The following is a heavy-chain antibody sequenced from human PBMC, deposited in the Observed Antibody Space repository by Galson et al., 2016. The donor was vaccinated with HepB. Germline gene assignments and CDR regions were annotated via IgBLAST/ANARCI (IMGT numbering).Heavy chain of an antibody. CDR1: GFTFSSYG. D-gene: IGHD3-3*01. CDR3: ARDYHYDFWSGNSH. J-gene: IGHJ4*02. CDR2: IWVDGSNK. V-gene: IGHV3-33*01. Sequence: SLRLSCAASGFTFSSYGMHWVRQAPGKGLEWVALIWVDGSNKYYADSVKGRFTVSRDNSKNTLYLQMNSLRAEDAAVYYCARDYHYDFWSGNSHWGQGTLVTVSS.